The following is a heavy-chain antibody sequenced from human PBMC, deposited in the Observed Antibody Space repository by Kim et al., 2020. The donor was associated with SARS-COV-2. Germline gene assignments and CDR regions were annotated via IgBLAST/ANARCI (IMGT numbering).Heavy chain of an antibody. D-gene: IGHD5-18*01. CDR2: IWYDGSNK. CDR1: GFTFSSYG. V-gene: IGHV3-33*06. CDR3: AKDRVSSYGRLYYFDY. Sequence: GGSLRLSCAASGFTFSSYGMHWVRQAPGKGLEWVAVIWYDGSNKYYADSVKGRFTISRDNSKNTLYLQMNSLRAEDTAVYYCAKDRVSSYGRLYYFDYWGQGTLVTVSS. J-gene: IGHJ4*02.